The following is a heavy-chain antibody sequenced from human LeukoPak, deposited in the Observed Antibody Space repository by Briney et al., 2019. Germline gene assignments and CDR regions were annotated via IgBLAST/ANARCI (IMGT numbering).Heavy chain of an antibody. CDR3: ATFSGGDPPFDY. CDR2: INPNSGGT. J-gene: IGHJ4*02. V-gene: IGHV1-2*02. CDR1: GYTFTGYY. Sequence: ASVKVSCKASGYTFTGYYMHWVRQAPGQGLEWMGWINPNSGGTNYAQKFQGRVTMTRDTSISTAYMELSRLRSDDTAVYYCATFSGGDPPFDYWGQGTLVTVSS. D-gene: IGHD2-21*02.